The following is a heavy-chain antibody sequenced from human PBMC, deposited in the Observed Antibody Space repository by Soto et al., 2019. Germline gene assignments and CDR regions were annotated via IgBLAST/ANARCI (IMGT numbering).Heavy chain of an antibody. J-gene: IGHJ5*02. CDR2: IWYDGSNK. Sequence: QVQLVESGGGEVQPGRSLRLSCAASGFTFSSYGMHWVRQASGKGLEWVAVIWYDGSNKYYADSVKGRFTISRDNSKNTLYLQMNSLRAEDTAVYYCARDGAREVWGPDNWFDPWGQGTLVTVSS. D-gene: IGHD3-16*01. V-gene: IGHV3-33*01. CDR3: ARDGAREVWGPDNWFDP. CDR1: GFTFSSYG.